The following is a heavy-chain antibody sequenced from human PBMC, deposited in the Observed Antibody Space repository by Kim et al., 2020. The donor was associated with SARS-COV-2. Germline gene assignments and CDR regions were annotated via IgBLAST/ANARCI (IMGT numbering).Heavy chain of an antibody. D-gene: IGHD1-26*01. V-gene: IGHV5-51*01. Sequence: RDSPSFQGQVTISADKSISTAYLQWSSLKASDTAMYYCARGKDYSGSPDYWGQGTLVTVSS. J-gene: IGHJ4*02. CDR3: ARGKDYSGSPDY.